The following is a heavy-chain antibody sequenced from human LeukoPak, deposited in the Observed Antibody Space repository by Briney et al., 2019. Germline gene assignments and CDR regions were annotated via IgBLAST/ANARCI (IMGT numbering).Heavy chain of an antibody. CDR2: INHSGST. Sequence: SETLSLTCAVYGGSFSGYYWSWIRQPPGKGLEWIGEINHSGSTNYNPSLKSRVTISVDTSKNQFSLKLSSVTAADTAVYYCARRQGRYHYDSSGYYSTNVRSDYWGQGTLVTVSS. V-gene: IGHV4-34*01. D-gene: IGHD3-22*01. CDR1: GGSFSGYY. CDR3: ARRQGRYHYDSSGYYSTNVRSDY. J-gene: IGHJ4*02.